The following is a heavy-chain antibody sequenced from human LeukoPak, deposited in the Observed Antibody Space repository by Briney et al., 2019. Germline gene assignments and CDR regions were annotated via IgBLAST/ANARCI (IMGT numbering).Heavy chain of an antibody. J-gene: IGHJ5*02. CDR3: ARHVFPYSYGSGIYLIGGGWFDP. D-gene: IGHD3-10*01. V-gene: IGHV5-51*01. CDR1: GYIFTSYW. Sequence: GESPNISCKGSGYIFTSYWIGWARQLPGKGLEWMGIIYPGDSDTRYSPSFQGQVTISGDKSISTAYLQWSSLKASDTAMYYWARHVFPYSYGSGIYLIGGGWFDPWGQGTLVTVSS. CDR2: IYPGDSDT.